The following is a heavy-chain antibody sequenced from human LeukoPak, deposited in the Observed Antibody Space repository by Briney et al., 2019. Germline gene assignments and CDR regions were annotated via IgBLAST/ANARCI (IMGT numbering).Heavy chain of an antibody. Sequence: PGGSLRLSCAASGFTSSSSAMHWVRQAPGKGLEWVAFIRYDGTNKYYVDSVKGRFTISRDNSRNILYLQMNSLTAEDTAVYYCAKGDTYGLVYWGQGTMVTVSS. CDR2: IRYDGTNK. CDR3: AKGDTYGLVY. D-gene: IGHD5-18*01. J-gene: IGHJ4*02. CDR1: GFTSSSSA. V-gene: IGHV3-30*02.